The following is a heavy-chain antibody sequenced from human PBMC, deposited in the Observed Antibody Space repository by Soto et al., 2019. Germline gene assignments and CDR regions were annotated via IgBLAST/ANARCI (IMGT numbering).Heavy chain of an antibody. CDR2: IKQDGSEK. Sequence: GGSLRLSCAASGFTFSSYWMSWFRQAPGKGLEWLANIKQDGSEKYYVNSVKGRFTISRDNAKNSLYLQMNSLRAEDKAVYYGARVRDGGMSESSHAFDIWGQGTMVTVSS. J-gene: IGHJ3*02. V-gene: IGHV3-7*03. D-gene: IGHD1-26*01. CDR3: ARVRDGGMSESSHAFDI. CDR1: GFTFSSYW.